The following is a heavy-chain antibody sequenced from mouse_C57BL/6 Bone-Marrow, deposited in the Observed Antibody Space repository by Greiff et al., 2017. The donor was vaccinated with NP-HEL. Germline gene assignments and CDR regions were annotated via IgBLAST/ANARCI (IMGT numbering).Heavy chain of an antibody. Sequence: VQLQESGPELVKPGASVKISCKASGYTFTDYYINWVKQRPGQGLEWIGWIFPGSGSPYYNEKFKGKATLTVVKSSSTAYMLLSSLTSEDSAVYFCARGVGIYYYGSSPFAYWGQGTLVTVSA. V-gene: IGHV1-75*01. CDR2: IFPGSGSP. D-gene: IGHD1-1*01. CDR1: GYTFTDYY. J-gene: IGHJ3*01. CDR3: ARGVGIYYYGSSPFAY.